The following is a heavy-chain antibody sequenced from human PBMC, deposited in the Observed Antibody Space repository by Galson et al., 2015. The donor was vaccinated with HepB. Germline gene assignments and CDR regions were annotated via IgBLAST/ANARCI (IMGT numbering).Heavy chain of an antibody. D-gene: IGHD6-19*01. Sequence: SLRLSCAASGFTFSSYWMSWVRQAPGKGLEWVANIKQDGSEKYYVDSVKGRFAISRDNAKNSLYLQMNSLRAEDTAVYYCARARGPYSSGWPWYFDYWGQGTLVTVSS. J-gene: IGHJ4*02. CDR3: ARARGPYSSGWPWYFDY. CDR2: IKQDGSEK. CDR1: GFTFSSYW. V-gene: IGHV3-7*03.